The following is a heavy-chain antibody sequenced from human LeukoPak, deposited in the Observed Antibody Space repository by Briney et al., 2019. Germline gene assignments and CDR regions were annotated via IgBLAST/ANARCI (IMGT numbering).Heavy chain of an antibody. D-gene: IGHD4-17*01. J-gene: IGHJ3*01. V-gene: IGHV3-30-3*01. Sequence: GGSLRLSCAASGFTFSRHAMHWVRQAPGKGLEWVAVISYDGSNRDYADSVKGRFTVSRDNSKNTLYLQFSSLRVEDTAVFYCARSAGDPHAFDVWGQGTMVTVSS. CDR2: ISYDGSNR. CDR3: ARSAGDPHAFDV. CDR1: GFTFSRHA.